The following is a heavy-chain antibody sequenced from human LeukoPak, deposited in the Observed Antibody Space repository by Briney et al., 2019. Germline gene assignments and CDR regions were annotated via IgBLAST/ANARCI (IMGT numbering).Heavy chain of an antibody. CDR3: ARVLRPMASQYYFDY. J-gene: IGHJ4*02. V-gene: IGHV4-31*03. Sequence: SETLSLTCTVSGDSINSGGYYWSWIRQRPGKGLEWIGFFYYSGGTYYNPSLKTRVTISIDTSKNQFSLKLSSVTAADTAVYYCARVLRPMASQYYFDYWGQGTLVTVSS. D-gene: IGHD3-10*01. CDR2: FYYSGGT. CDR1: GDSINSGGYY.